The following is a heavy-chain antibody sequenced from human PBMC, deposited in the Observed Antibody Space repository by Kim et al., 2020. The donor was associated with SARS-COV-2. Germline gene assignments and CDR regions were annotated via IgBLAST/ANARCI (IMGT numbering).Heavy chain of an antibody. CDR2: ISYDGSNK. J-gene: IGHJ4*02. V-gene: IGHV3-30*18. Sequence: GGSLRLSCAASGFTFSSYGMHWVRQAPGKGLEWVAVISYDGSNKYYADSVKGRFTISRDNSKNTLYLQMNSLRAEDTAVYYCAKDTYYYDSSGYSPLDYWGQGTLVTVSS. CDR1: GFTFSSYG. D-gene: IGHD3-22*01. CDR3: AKDTYYYDSSGYSPLDY.